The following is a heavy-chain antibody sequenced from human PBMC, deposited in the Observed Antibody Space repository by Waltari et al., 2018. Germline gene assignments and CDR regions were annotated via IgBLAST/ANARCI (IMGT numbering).Heavy chain of an antibody. CDR2: MYSTGLS. D-gene: IGHD2-8*01. CDR3: ARLDPNGFDDS. Sequence: QLQLQESGPGLVKPSETLSLTCFVSGDSMNSRSYSWGWIRQSPGRGLEWVGQMYSTGLSEYNPSLRSRVSISIDRSKSQFSLTLTSLTAADTAVYHCARLDPNGFDDSWGQGTLVTVST. CDR1: GDSMNSRSYS. J-gene: IGHJ4*02. V-gene: IGHV4-39*01.